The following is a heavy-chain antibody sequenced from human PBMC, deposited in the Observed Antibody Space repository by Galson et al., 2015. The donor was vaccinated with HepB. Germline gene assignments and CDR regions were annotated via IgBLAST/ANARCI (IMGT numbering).Heavy chain of an antibody. CDR3: ARVGGTPGPRYCSSTSCYTFDY. J-gene: IGHJ4*02. CDR2: ISAYTGHT. D-gene: IGHD2-2*02. Sequence: SVKVSCKASDYTFTSYGISWVRQAPGQGLEWMGWISAYTGHTNYAQKLQGRVTMTTDRSTSTAYMELRSLRSDDTAVYYCARVGGTPGPRYCSSTSCYTFDYWGQGTLVTVSS. CDR1: DYTFTSYG. V-gene: IGHV1-18*01.